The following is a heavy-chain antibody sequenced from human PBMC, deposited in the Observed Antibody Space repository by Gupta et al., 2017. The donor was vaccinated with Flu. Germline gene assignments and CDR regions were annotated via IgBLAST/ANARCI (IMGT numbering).Heavy chain of an antibody. J-gene: IGHJ4*02. Sequence: FTFSNKGMGGGSQAQGKGLEWVTSISASGGSKYYAESVKGRVTTYRDNAKNTLYLQMNSLRAEETAVYYCAKGGGVRYFDYWGQGTLVTVSS. CDR1: FTFSNKG. CDR2: ISASGGSK. V-gene: IGHV3-23*01. CDR3: AKGGGVRYFDY. D-gene: IGHD2-8*01.